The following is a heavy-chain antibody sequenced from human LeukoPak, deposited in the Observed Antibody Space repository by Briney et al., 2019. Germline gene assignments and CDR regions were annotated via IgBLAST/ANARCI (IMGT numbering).Heavy chain of an antibody. J-gene: IGHJ5*02. CDR2: ISGSGGST. Sequence: GGSLRLSCAASGFTFSHYAMNWVRQAPGKGLEWVLAISGSGGSTYYADSVKGRFTISRDNSKNTLYLQMNSLRAEDTAVYYCAKAVSYNWNYSWFDPWGQGTLVTVSS. V-gene: IGHV3-23*01. CDR3: AKAVSYNWNYSWFDP. D-gene: IGHD1-7*01. CDR1: GFTFSHYA.